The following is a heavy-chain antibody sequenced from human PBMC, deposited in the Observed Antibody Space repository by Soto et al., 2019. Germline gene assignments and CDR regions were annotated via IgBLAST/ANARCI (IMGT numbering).Heavy chain of an antibody. CDR1: GFTFSSYG. Sequence: GGSLRLSCAASGFTFSSYGMHWVRQAPGKGLERVAVIWYDGSNKYYADSVKGRFTISRDNSKNTLYLQMNSLRAEDTAVYYCAREKVVVAATGFYYYYYGMDVWGQGT. CDR3: AREKVVVAATGFYYYYYGMDV. CDR2: IWYDGSNK. V-gene: IGHV3-33*01. J-gene: IGHJ6*02. D-gene: IGHD2-15*01.